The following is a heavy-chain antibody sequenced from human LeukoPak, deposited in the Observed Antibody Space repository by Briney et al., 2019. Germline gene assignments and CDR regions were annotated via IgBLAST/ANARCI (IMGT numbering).Heavy chain of an antibody. CDR3: ARDLGAVANDY. CDR1: GYTFTSYD. V-gene: IGHV1-2*06. Sequence: ASVKVSCKASGYTFTSYDINWVRQATGQGLEWMGRINPNSGGTNYAQKFQGRVTMTRDTSISTAYMELSRLRSDDTAVYYCARDLGAVANDYWGQGTLVTVSS. CDR2: INPNSGGT. J-gene: IGHJ4*02. D-gene: IGHD6-19*01.